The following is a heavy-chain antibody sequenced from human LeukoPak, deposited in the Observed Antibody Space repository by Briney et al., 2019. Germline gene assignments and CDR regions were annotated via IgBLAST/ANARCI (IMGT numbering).Heavy chain of an antibody. Sequence: GSXXLSCAASGFTFSRXGMDWVRXPPGGGLGGIGYIYYSGSTNYNPSLKSRVTISVDTSKNQFSLKLSSVTAADTAVYYCARVTDYGGSYADYWGQGTLVTVSS. J-gene: IGHJ4*02. D-gene: IGHD4-23*01. CDR2: IYYSGST. CDR1: GFTFSRXG. CDR3: ARVTDYGGSYADY. V-gene: IGHV4-59*01.